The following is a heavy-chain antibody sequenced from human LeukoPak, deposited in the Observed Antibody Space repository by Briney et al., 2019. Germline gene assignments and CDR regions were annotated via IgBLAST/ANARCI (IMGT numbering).Heavy chain of an antibody. CDR3: ARDDELRFLEWLSGYTYFDY. CDR2: INPNSGGT. Sequence: ASVKVSCKASGYTFTGYYMHWVRQAPGQGLEWMGWINPNSGGTNYAQKFQGRVTMTRDTSISTAYMELSRLRSDDTAVYYCARDDELRFLEWLSGYTYFDYWGQGTLVTVSS. V-gene: IGHV1-2*02. J-gene: IGHJ4*02. CDR1: GYTFTGYY. D-gene: IGHD3-3*01.